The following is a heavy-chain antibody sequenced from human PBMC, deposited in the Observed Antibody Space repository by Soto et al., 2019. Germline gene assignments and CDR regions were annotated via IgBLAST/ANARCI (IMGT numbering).Heavy chain of an antibody. CDR3: ARQGAGTTDVDMDYDAFDI. V-gene: IGHV4-34*01. Sequence: QVQLQQWGAGLLKPSETLSLTCAVYGGSFSGYYWSWIRQPPGKGLEWIGEINHSGSTNYNPSLKSRFTISVDTSKNQFSLKLSSVTAADTAVYYCARQGAGTTDVDMDYDAFDIWGQGTMVTVSS. CDR1: GGSFSGYY. CDR2: INHSGST. D-gene: IGHD1-7*01. J-gene: IGHJ3*02.